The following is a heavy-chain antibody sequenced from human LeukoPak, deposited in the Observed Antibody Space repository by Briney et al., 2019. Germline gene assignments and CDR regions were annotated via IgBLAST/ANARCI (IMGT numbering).Heavy chain of an antibody. CDR3: AKDRPNFHENSGHYYRRDGDS. J-gene: IGHJ5*01. CDR1: GFTFYMYA. V-gene: IGHV3-23*01. Sequence: GGSLTLSCQASGFTFYMYAMSWVRQAPGKGLEWVASMCGTTGCTFYPDSVKGRFTIPRDNSKNVLYLRMNSLTAEDTAIYYCAKDRPNFHENSGHYYRRDGDSWGQGTLVTVSS. CDR2: MCGTTGCT. D-gene: IGHD3-22*01.